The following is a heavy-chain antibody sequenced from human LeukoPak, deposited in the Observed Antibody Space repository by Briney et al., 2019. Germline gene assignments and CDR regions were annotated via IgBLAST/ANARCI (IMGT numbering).Heavy chain of an antibody. CDR1: GFTFSSYW. D-gene: IGHD5-12*01. CDR2: INSDGSST. J-gene: IGHJ4*02. CDR3: ARGSSGYDPFDY. V-gene: IGHV3-74*01. Sequence: GGSLRFSCAASGFTFSSYWMHWVRQAPGKGLVWVSRINSDGSSTSYADSVKGRFTISRDNAKNTLYLQMNSLRAEDTAVYYCARGSSGYDPFDYWGQGTLVTVSS.